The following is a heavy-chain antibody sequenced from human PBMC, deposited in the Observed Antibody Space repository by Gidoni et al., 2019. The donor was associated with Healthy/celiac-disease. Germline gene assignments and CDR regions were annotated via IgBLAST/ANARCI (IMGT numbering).Heavy chain of an antibody. Sequence: QVQLVESGGGVVQPGRSLRLSCAASGFPFSTYAIHWFRQAPGKGLEWVAVISYDGSNKNDADPVKGRFTISRDNSKSTLYLQMNSLRAEDTAVYYCARGRLRYFDWLFHFDYWGQGTLVTVSS. V-gene: IGHV3-30*01. J-gene: IGHJ4*02. D-gene: IGHD3-9*01. CDR2: ISYDGSNK. CDR1: GFPFSTYA. CDR3: ARGRLRYFDWLFHFDY.